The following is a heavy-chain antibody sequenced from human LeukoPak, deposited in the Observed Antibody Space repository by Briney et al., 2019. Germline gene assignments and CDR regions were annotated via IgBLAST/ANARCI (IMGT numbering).Heavy chain of an antibody. D-gene: IGHD3-22*01. J-gene: IGHJ5*02. CDR3: ARGRYYDSSGHNWFDP. CDR2: ISTSGSTI. Sequence: GGSLRLSCTASGFTFSDYYMTWIRQAPGKGLEWVSYISTSGSTIYYADSVKGRFTISRDNAKNSLYLQMNSLRVEDTAVYYCARGRYYDSSGHNWFDPWGQGTLVTVSS. V-gene: IGHV3-11*04. CDR1: GFTFSDYY.